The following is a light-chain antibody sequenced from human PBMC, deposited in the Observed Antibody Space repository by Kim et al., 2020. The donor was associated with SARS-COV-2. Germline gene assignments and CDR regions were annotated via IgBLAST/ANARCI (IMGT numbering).Light chain of an antibody. CDR3: QQYGSSPGWT. CDR2: GAS. Sequence: PGERATLSCRASPSVSSSYLAWYQQKPGQAPRLLIYGASSRATGIPDRFSGSGSGTDFTLTISRLEPEDFAVYYCQQYGSSPGWTFGQGTKVDIK. V-gene: IGKV3-20*01. J-gene: IGKJ1*01. CDR1: PSVSSSY.